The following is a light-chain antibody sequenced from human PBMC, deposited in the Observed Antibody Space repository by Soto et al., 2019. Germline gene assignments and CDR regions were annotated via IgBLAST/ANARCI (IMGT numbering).Light chain of an antibody. Sequence: DIKMTQSPSSLSASVGDRVTITCRESQSISNYLQWYQHKSGQAPRLLVYAASSLESGAPSRFSGSGYGTEFTLTISSLQPDDFATYYCQQYNSPYTFGQGTKVDI. J-gene: IGKJ2*01. CDR2: AAS. CDR3: QQYNSPYT. CDR1: QSISNY. V-gene: IGKV1-5*01.